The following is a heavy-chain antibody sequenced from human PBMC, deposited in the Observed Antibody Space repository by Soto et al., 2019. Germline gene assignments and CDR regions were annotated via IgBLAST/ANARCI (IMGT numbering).Heavy chain of an antibody. CDR1: GFTFSGYA. V-gene: IGHV3-23*01. CDR2: IHGGGNSA. J-gene: IGHJ4*02. D-gene: IGHD4-17*01. Sequence: EVQLLESGGALVQPGRSLRLSCAASGFTFSGYAMSWVRQAPGKGLEWVSVIHGGGNSAYYADSVKGRFTISRDNSKNTLYLQMRSLRGEDTAVYYCAKNRCLVTTSSHFDYWGQGTLVTVSS. CDR3: AKNRCLVTTSSHFDY.